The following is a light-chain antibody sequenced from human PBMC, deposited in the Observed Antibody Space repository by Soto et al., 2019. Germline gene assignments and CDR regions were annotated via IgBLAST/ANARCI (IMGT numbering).Light chain of an antibody. V-gene: IGKV4-1*01. CDR1: QSVLYSSHNKNY. J-gene: IGKJ1*01. Sequence: DIVMTQSPDSLAVSLGERATINCRSSQSVLYSSHNKNYLAWYQQKPGQPPKLLIYWASTRESGVPDRLSGSGSGTDFTLTSSSLQAEDVAVYSGQQYDSTLTWTFGQGTKVEIK. CDR3: QQYDSTLTWT. CDR2: WAS.